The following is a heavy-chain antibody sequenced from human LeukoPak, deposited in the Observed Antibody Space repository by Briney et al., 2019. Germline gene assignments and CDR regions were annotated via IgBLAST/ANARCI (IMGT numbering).Heavy chain of an antibody. Sequence: GGSLRLSCAASGFTFSSYDMHWVRQATGKGLEWVSAIGTAGDTYYPGSVKGRFTISRENAKNSLYLQMNSLRAGDTAVYYCARGGAAGSTGLYYYYYGMDVRGQGTTVTVSS. CDR3: ARGGAAGSTGLYYYYYGMDV. D-gene: IGHD6-13*01. V-gene: IGHV3-13*01. CDR2: IGTAGDT. CDR1: GFTFSSYD. J-gene: IGHJ6*02.